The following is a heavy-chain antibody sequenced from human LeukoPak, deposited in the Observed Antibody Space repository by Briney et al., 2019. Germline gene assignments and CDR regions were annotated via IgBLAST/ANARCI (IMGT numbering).Heavy chain of an antibody. Sequence: GGSLRLSCAASGFTFSSYAMSWVRQAPGKGLEWVSAISGSGGSTYYADSVKGRFTISRDNSKNTLYLQMNSLRAEDTAVYYCAKVARIAAACPTYYFDYWGQGTLVTVSS. CDR1: GFTFSSYA. J-gene: IGHJ4*02. CDR2: ISGSGGST. CDR3: AKVARIAAACPTYYFDY. V-gene: IGHV3-23*01. D-gene: IGHD6-13*01.